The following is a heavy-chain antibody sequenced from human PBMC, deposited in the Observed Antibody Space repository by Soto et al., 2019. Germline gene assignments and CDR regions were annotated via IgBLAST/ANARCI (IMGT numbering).Heavy chain of an antibody. J-gene: IGHJ4*02. CDR1: GGSFSGYY. CDR3: ARKWSSWYSFDY. V-gene: IGHV4-34*01. CDR2: INHSGST. Sequence: SETLSLTCAVYGGSFSGYYWSWIRQPPGKGLEWIGEINHSGSTNYNPSLKSRVTISVDTSKNQFSLKLSSVTAADTAVHYCARKWSSWYSFDYWGQGTLVTVSS. D-gene: IGHD6-13*01.